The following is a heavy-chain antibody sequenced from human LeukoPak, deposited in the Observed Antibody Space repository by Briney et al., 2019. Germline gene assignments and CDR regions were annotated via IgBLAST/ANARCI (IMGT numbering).Heavy chain of an antibody. CDR3: ARDSAWFGELFHY. V-gene: IGHV1-2*02. CDR1: GNTFSNYG. CDR2: INPNSGGT. D-gene: IGHD3-10*01. Sequence: ASVKVSCKASGNTFSNYGISWVRQAPGQGLEWMGWINPNSGGTNYAQKFQGRVTMTRDTSISTAYMELSRLRSDDAAVYYCARDSAWFGELFHYWGQGTLVTVSS. J-gene: IGHJ4*02.